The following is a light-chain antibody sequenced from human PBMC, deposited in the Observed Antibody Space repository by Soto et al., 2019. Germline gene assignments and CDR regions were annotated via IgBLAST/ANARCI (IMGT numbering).Light chain of an antibody. V-gene: IGLV1-47*01. Sequence: QSVLTQPPSASGTSGQRVTISCSGSSSNIGRSYVFWYKQLPGTAPRLLIYRNNQRPSGVPDRFAGSKSGTGAPLAISGLRSDDEAVYYCAAWDDRLSGVVFGGGTKLTVL. CDR1: SSNIGRSY. CDR2: RNN. CDR3: AAWDDRLSGVV. J-gene: IGLJ2*01.